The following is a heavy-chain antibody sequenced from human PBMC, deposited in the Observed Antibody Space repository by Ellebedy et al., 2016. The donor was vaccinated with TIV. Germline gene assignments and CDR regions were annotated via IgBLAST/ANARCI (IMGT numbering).Heavy chain of an antibody. CDR3: ARDVRSAGLFEN. D-gene: IGHD6-19*01. CDR2: ISSSGSTT. CDR1: GFTFSSYE. J-gene: IGHJ4*02. V-gene: IGHV3-48*03. Sequence: PGGSLRLSCAASGFTFSSYEMNWVRQAPGKGLEWVSYISSSGSTTYYADSVKGRFTISRDNAQNSLYLQMNSLGPEDTAVYYCARDVRSAGLFENWGPGVLVTVSS.